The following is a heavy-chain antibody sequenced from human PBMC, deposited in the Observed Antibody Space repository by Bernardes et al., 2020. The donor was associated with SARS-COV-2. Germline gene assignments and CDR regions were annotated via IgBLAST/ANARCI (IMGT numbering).Heavy chain of an antibody. D-gene: IGHD2-8*01. V-gene: IGHV1-69*13. CDR2: IIPLTAAV. Sequence: SVKVSCKASGANIGNIGVSWERQVPGQGPEWMGGIIPLTAAVRYAQKFQGRLTISAEASTNTAYMDLNRLTFEDTGVYYCARDPSLGAEITMVLNYYGMDVWGQGTTVTVSS. J-gene: IGHJ6*02. CDR1: GANIGNIG. CDR3: ARDPSLGAEITMVLNYYGMDV.